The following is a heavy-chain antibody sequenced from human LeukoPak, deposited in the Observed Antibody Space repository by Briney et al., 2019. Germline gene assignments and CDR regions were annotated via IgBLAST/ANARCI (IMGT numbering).Heavy chain of an antibody. CDR2: IIWNSGSI. J-gene: IGHJ4*02. D-gene: IGHD3-22*01. V-gene: IGHV3-9*01. CDR1: GFTFDDYA. CDR3: AKDRRYYYDSSDSLFDY. Sequence: GGSLRLSCAASGFTFDDYAMHWVRQAPGKGLEWVSGIIWNSGSIGYADSVKGRFTISRDNAKNSLYLQMNSLRAEDTALYYCAKDRRYYYDSSDSLFDYWGQGTLVTVSS.